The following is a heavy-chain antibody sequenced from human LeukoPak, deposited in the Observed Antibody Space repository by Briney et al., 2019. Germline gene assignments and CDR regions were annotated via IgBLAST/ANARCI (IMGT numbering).Heavy chain of an antibody. CDR2: ISGSGPIT. V-gene: IGHV3-23*01. CDR1: GFTFSSYA. J-gene: IGHJ4*02. CDR3: AEETLKQLRFLEWLPSTFDY. Sequence: GGSLRLSCEASGFTFSSYAMNWVRQAPGKGLEWVSGISGSGPITYYADSVKGRFTISRDNSKNTLYLQMNSLRAEDTAVYYCAEETLKQLRFLEWLPSTFDYWGQGTLVTVSS. D-gene: IGHD3-3*01.